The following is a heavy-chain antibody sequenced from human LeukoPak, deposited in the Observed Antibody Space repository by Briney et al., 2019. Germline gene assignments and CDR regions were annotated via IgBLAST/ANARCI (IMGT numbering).Heavy chain of an antibody. CDR3: ARRSRDGWYFDY. V-gene: IGHV3-7*01. CDR2: INQDGGTK. Sequence: PGGSLRLSCAASGFRFSSHWMSWVRHTPGKGLEWVANINQDGGTKYYRDFAKGRFTISRDNAQNSLYLQMNSLRPEDTAVYYCARRSRDGWYFDYWGQGTLVTVSS. D-gene: IGHD5-24*01. CDR1: GFRFSSHW. J-gene: IGHJ4*02.